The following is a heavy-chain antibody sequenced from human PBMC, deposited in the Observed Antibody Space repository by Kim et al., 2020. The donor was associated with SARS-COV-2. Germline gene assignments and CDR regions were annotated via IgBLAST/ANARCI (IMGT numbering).Heavy chain of an antibody. V-gene: IGHV1-8*01. J-gene: IGHJ4*02. D-gene: IGHD6-13*01. Sequence: GYEQKFQGRVTMTRNTSISTAYMELSSLRSEDTAVYYCARGGVAAAGFGYWGQGTLVTVSS. CDR3: ARGGVAAAGFGY.